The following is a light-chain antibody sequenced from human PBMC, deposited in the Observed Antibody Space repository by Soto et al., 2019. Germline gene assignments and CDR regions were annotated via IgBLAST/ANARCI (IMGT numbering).Light chain of an antibody. CDR2: DAS. V-gene: IGKV3-15*01. CDR1: QTIDNT. J-gene: IGKJ4*01. Sequence: EIVMTQSPATLSLSPGERATLSCRASQTIDNTLAWYQRKPGQAPRLLIYDASTRATGIPARFSGSGSGTEFTLAISSLQSEDFAVYYCQQYNSWPPTFGGGTKVDIK. CDR3: QQYNSWPPT.